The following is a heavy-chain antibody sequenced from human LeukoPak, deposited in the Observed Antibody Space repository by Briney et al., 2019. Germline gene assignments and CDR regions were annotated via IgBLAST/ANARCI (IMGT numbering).Heavy chain of an antibody. CDR2: ISGDGSMT. V-gene: IGHV3-74*01. D-gene: IGHD6-6*01. CDR3: ARYSSSSGGASHYLDY. J-gene: IGHJ4*02. Sequence: GGSLRLSCAVSGVTFRSYWMHWVRQAPGKGLVWVSRISGDGSMTNYADSVKGRFTISRDNAKNTVYLQMNSLRAEDTAVYYCARYSSSSGGASHYLDYWGQGTLVTVSS. CDR1: GVTFRSYW.